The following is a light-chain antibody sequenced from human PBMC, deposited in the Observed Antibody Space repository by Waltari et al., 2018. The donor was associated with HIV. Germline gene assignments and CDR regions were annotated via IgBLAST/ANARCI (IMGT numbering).Light chain of an antibody. V-gene: IGLV6-57*01. CDR3: QSDDSSNQV. Sequence: NFMLTQPHSVSESPGKTVTISCTRSSGSIASNYVQWYQQRPGSSPTTVIYEDNQRPYGVADQFSGSIDSSSNSASLTISGLKTEDEADYYCQSDDSSNQVFGGGTRLTVL. CDR1: SGSIASNY. CDR2: EDN. J-gene: IGLJ3*02.